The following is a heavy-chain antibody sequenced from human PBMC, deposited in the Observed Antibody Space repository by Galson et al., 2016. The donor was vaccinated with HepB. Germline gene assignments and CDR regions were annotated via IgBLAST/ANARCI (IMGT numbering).Heavy chain of an antibody. D-gene: IGHD3-16*01. Sequence: SVKVSCKASGYIFTSSAIHWVRQAPGQRLEWMGWINAGNDNTKYSQKFQGRVTFTRDTSASTAYMELSSLRSEDTAVYYCGRGGAVTSYSRLDNWGQGTLVTVSS. V-gene: IGHV1-3*01. CDR2: INAGNDNT. CDR1: GYIFTSSA. CDR3: GRGGAVTSYSRLDN. J-gene: IGHJ4*02.